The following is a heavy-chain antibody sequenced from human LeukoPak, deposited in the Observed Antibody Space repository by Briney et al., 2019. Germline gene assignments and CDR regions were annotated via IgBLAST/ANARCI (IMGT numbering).Heavy chain of an antibody. V-gene: IGHV4-34*01. CDR2: INHSGST. Sequence: SETLSLTCAVYGGSFSGYYWSWIRQPPGKGLEWIGEINHSGSTNYNPSLKSRVTISVDTSKNQFSLKLSSVTAADTAVYYCARGQGVAPTGYSSGWYFFDYWGQGTLVTVSS. CDR1: GGSFSGYY. CDR3: ARGQGVAPTGYSSGWYFFDY. J-gene: IGHJ4*02. D-gene: IGHD6-19*01.